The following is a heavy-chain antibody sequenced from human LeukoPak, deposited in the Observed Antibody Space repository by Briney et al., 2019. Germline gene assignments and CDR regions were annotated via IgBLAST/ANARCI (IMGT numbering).Heavy chain of an antibody. CDR1: GFTVSSNY. V-gene: IGHV3-53*01. CDR3: ARDLTAGSDYYYYYGMDA. Sequence: GGSLRLSCAASGFTVSSNYMSWVRQAPGKGLEWVSVIYSGGSTYYADSVKGRFTISRDNSKNTLYLQMNSLRAEDTAVYYCARDLTAGSDYYYYYGMDAWGQGTTVTVSS. CDR2: IYSGGST. D-gene: IGHD6-19*01. J-gene: IGHJ6*02.